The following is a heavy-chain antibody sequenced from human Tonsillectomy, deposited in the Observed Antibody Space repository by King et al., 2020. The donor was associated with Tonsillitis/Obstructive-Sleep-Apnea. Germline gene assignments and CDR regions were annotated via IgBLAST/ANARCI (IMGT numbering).Heavy chain of an antibody. D-gene: IGHD6-19*01. CDR1: GGSISSYY. Sequence: VQLQESGPGLVKPSETLSLTCTVSGGSISSYYWSWIRQPPGKGLEWIGYIYYSGSTNYNPSLKSRVTISVDTSKNQFSLKLSSVTAADTAVYYCARDPGFSSGWWGNWVDPWGQGTLVTVSS. V-gene: IGHV4-59*01. J-gene: IGHJ5*02. CDR2: IYYSGST. CDR3: ARDPGFSSGWWGNWVDP.